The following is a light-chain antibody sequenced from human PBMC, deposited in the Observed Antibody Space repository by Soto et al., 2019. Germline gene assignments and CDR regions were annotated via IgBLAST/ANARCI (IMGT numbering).Light chain of an antibody. V-gene: IGKV1-17*03. CDR3: QQYNSYFLT. J-gene: IGKJ5*01. CDR2: EAS. CDR1: QGIRNY. Sequence: DIQMSHSVSSMSASAAERATIICRASQGIRNYLAWFQQKPGKVPKRLIYEASSLQSGVPSRFSGSGSGTEFTLTISSLQPDDFATYYCQQYNSYFLTFGQGTRLEI.